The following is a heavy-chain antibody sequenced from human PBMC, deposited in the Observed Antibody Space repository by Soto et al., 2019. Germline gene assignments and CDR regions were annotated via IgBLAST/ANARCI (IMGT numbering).Heavy chain of an antibody. D-gene: IGHD1-20*01. J-gene: IGHJ6*02. CDR1: GGTFSSYA. V-gene: IGHV1-69*13. CDR3: ARDGGLITGAHNRTSDYYYYGMDV. CDR2: IIPIFGTA. Sequence: ASVKVSCKASGGTFSSYAISWVRQAPGQGLEWMGGIIPIFGTANYAQKFQGRVTITADESTSTAYMELSSLRSEDTAVYYCARDGGLITGAHNRTSDYYYYGMDVWGQGTPATVSS.